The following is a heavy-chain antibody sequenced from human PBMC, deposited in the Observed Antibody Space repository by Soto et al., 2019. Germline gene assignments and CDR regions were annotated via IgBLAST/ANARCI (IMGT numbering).Heavy chain of an antibody. V-gene: IGHV3-30-3*01. D-gene: IGHD1-1*01. CDR2: ISYDGSNK. Sequence: QVQLVESGGGVVQPGRSLRLFCAASGFTFSSYAMHWVRQAPGKGLEWVAVISYDGSNKYYADSVKGRFTISRDNSKNTLYLQMNSLRAEDTAVYYCAREDDWNDNYYGMDVWGQGTTVTVSS. CDR1: GFTFSSYA. J-gene: IGHJ6*02. CDR3: AREDDWNDNYYGMDV.